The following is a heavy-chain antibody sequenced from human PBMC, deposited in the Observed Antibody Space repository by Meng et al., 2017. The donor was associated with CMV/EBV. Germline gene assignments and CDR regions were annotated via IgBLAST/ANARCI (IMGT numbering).Heavy chain of an antibody. CDR3: ARDEGFASAFDI. CDR2: IYSGGST. V-gene: IGHV3-53*01. J-gene: IGHJ3*02. Sequence: GRSLRLSCAASGFTVSSNYMSWVRQAPGKGLEWVSVIYSGGSTYYADSVKGRFTISRDNSKNTLYLQMNSLRAEDTAVYYCARDEGFASAFDIWGQGTMVTVSS. CDR1: GFTVSSNY.